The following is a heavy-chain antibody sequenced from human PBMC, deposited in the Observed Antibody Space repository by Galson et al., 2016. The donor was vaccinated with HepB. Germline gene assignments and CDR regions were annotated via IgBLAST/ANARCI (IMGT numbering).Heavy chain of an antibody. CDR3: ARSSGTSTGDLQH. D-gene: IGHD2-8*02. J-gene: IGHJ1*01. Sequence: ETLSLTCAVYGGSFSGYYWSWIRQPPGKGLEWIGYIYYTGSTNYNPSLKSRVTISVDTSKNQFSLTLNSVTAADTAVYYCARSSGTSTGDLQHWGQGTLVTVSS. CDR1: GGSFSGYY. CDR2: IYYTGST. V-gene: IGHV4-34*11.